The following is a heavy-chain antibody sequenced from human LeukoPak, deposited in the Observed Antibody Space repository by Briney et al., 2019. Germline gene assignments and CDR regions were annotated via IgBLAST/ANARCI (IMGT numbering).Heavy chain of an antibody. J-gene: IGHJ4*02. V-gene: IGHV3-23*01. CDR1: GFTLTSYS. Sequence: GGSLRLSCAASGFTLTSYSMNWVRQAPGKGLEWVSGIVASGATTYYADSVKGRFTISRDNSQNTLYLQMHSLRADDTAVYYCAKGSGSFGRYSFDYWGQGTLLTVSS. CDR2: IVASGATT. D-gene: IGHD1-26*01. CDR3: AKGSGSFGRYSFDY.